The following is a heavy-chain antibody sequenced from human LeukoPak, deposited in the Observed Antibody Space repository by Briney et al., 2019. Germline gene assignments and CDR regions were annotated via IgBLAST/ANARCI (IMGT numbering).Heavy chain of an antibody. D-gene: IGHD6-13*01. Sequence: SSETLSLTCAVSGYSISSGYYWGWIRQPPGKGLEWIGSIYHSGSTYYNPSLKCRVTISVDTSKNQFSLKLSSVTAADTAVYYCAREILLAAADYYFDYWGQGTLVTVSS. CDR3: AREILLAAADYYFDY. V-gene: IGHV4-38-2*02. CDR2: IYHSGST. J-gene: IGHJ4*02. CDR1: GYSISSGYY.